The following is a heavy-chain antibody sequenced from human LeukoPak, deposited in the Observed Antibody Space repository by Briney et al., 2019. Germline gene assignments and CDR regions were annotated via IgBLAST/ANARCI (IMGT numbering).Heavy chain of an antibody. CDR1: GDTFTPYD. V-gene: IGHV1-8*01. CDR3: ARGITIFDYYYMDV. J-gene: IGHJ6*03. CDR2: MNPKSGNT. D-gene: IGHD3-3*01. Sequence: GASVKVSCNISGDTFTPYDINWVRQATGQGLKWMGWMNPKSGNTVYAQKFQGRLTLTRDISISTAYMELSSLRSEDTAVYFCARGITIFDYYYMDVWGKGTTVTVSS.